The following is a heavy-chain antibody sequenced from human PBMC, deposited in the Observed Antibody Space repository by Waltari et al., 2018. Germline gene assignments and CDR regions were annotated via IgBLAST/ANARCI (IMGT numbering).Heavy chain of an antibody. V-gene: IGHV4-4*07. CDR1: GASISHFY. D-gene: IGHD6-13*01. J-gene: IGHJ5*01. Sequence: QVHLQESGPGLVKPSDTLSLTCSVSGASISHFYWSWIRLSAAHGLEWVGRIYTTGTPNYRPSLTSRVTMSIDTSKNRWALNRRSVTAADTGTYYCARMKNNRESAASWYPPSFDSWGQGIHVTVSS. CDR2: IYTTGTP. CDR3: ARMKNNRESAASWYPPSFDS.